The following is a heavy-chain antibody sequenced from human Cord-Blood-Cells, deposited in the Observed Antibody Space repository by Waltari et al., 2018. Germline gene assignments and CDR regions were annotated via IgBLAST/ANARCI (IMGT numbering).Heavy chain of an antibody. CDR2: MNPNMGNT. CDR3: ARGRPNDY. V-gene: IGHV1-8*03. Sequence: QVQLVQSGAEVKKPGASVKGSCKASGYTFTSYDNKWVRQATGQGIEWMGWMNPNMGNTGYAQNFQGRVTITRNTAISTAYMGLSSLRSEDTAVYYCARGRPNDYWGQGTLVTVSS. J-gene: IGHJ4*02. CDR1: GYTFTSYD.